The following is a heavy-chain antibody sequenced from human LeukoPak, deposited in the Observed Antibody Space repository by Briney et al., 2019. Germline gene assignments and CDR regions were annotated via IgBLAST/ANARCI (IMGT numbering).Heavy chain of an antibody. V-gene: IGHV4-59*11. Sequence: SETLSLTRTVSGGSISRHYWSWIRQPPGKGLEWIGYIYYSGSTNYNPSLKSRVTISVDTSKNQFSLKLSSVTAADTAVYYCARLRMDYGGNYYYFDYWGQGTLVTVSS. CDR2: IYYSGST. CDR3: ARLRMDYGGNYYYFDY. CDR1: GGSISRHY. J-gene: IGHJ4*02. D-gene: IGHD4-23*01.